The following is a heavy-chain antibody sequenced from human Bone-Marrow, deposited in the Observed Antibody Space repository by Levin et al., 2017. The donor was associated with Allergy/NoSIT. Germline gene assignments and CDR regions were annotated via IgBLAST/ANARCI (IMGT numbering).Heavy chain of an antibody. J-gene: IGHJ4*02. CDR3: AVPTVSECLPPGN. D-gene: IGHD3-3*01. Sequence: ASVKVSCKASGYTFTNHQMHWVRRAPGHGLEWMGRFHSNGVTATYAQKFQGRLTLTRDTSTNTVYMELSSLRSEYTAVYYCAVPTVSECLPPGNWGQGTLVTVSS. CDR1: GYTFTNHQ. V-gene: IGHV1-46*01. CDR2: FHSNGVTA.